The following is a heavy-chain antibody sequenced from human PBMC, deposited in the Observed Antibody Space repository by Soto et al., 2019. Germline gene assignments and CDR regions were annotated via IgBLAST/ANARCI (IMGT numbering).Heavy chain of an antibody. D-gene: IGHD3-22*01. J-gene: IGHJ3*02. CDR3: AHTTTYYYDSSGYYYPGYAFDI. V-gene: IGHV2-5*01. CDR2: IYWNDDK. CDR1: GFPLSTSGVG. Sequence: ESGPTLVNTTQALTLTCTFSGFPLSTSGVGVGWIRQPPGKALEWLALIYWNDDKRYSPSLKSRLTITKDTSQNQVVLTMTNMDPVDTATYYCAHTTTYYYDSSGYYYPGYAFDIWGQGTIVTGSS.